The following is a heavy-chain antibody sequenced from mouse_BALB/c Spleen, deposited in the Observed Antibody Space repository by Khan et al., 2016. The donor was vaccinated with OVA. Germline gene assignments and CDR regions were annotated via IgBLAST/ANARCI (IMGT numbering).Heavy chain of an antibody. CDR3: TRWGYWFAY. CDR1: GYIFTSYW. J-gene: IGHJ3*01. V-gene: IGHV1-5*01. CDR2: IYPGNSDT. Sequence: VQLKQSGTVLARPGASVEMSCKASGYIFTSYWIHWVKQRPGQGLEWLGAIYPGNSDTNYNQRFKGKAKLTAVTSTNTAYMEFSSLTNEDSAVYYCTRWGYWFAYWGQGTLVTVSA. D-gene: IGHD3-1*01.